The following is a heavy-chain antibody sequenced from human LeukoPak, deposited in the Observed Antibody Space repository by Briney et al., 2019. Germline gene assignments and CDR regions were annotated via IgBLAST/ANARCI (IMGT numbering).Heavy chain of an antibody. Sequence: ASVKISCKASGYTFTDYYMHWVQQAPGKGLEWMRRVDPEDGETIYAEKFQGRVTITADTSTDTAYMELSSLRSEDTAVYYCATRPRITIFGVTNLYYMDVWGKGTTVTVSS. V-gene: IGHV1-69-2*01. J-gene: IGHJ6*03. CDR1: GYTFTDYY. D-gene: IGHD3-3*01. CDR2: VDPEDGET. CDR3: ATRPRITIFGVTNLYYMDV.